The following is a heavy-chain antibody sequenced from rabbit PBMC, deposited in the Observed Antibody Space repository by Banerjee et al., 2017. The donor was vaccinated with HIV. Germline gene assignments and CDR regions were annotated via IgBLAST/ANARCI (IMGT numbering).Heavy chain of an antibody. J-gene: IGHJ6*01. V-gene: IGHV1S45*01. CDR2: IGIGSGST. D-gene: IGHD2-1*01. CDR3: ARGGITTTYPYGGMDL. Sequence: QEQLVESGGGLVKPGASLTLTCKASGFSFSNKYVMCWVRQAPGKGLEWIGCIGIGSGSTYYASWAKGRFTISKTSSTTVTLQMTSLTAADTATYFCARGGITTTYPYGGMDLWGPGTLVTVS. CDR1: GFSFSNKYV.